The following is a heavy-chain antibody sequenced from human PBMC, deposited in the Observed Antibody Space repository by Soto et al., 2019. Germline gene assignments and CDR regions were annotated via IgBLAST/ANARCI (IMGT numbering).Heavy chain of an antibody. CDR2: IIPIFGTA. CDR3: ARARDTENGMDV. V-gene: IGHV1-69*13. Sequence: GASVKVSWKASGGTLSSYAISWVRQAPGQGLEWMGGIIPIFGTANYAQKFQGRVTITADESTSTAYMELSSLRSEDTAVYYCARARDTENGMDVWGQGTTVTVSS. J-gene: IGHJ6*02. D-gene: IGHD5-18*01. CDR1: GGTLSSYA.